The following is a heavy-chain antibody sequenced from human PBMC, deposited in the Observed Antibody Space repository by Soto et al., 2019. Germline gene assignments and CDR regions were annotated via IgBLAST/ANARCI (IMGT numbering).Heavy chain of an antibody. V-gene: IGHV1-24*01. CDR2: FDPEDGET. Sequence: ASVKVSCKVSGYTLTELFMHWVRQAPGKGLEWMGGFDPEDGETIYAQKFQGRVTMTEDTSTDTAYMELSSLRSEDTAVYYCATLDGRGSSWYGPDYYGMDVWGQGTTVTVSS. CDR3: ATLDGRGSSWYGPDYYGMDV. J-gene: IGHJ6*02. D-gene: IGHD6-13*01. CDR1: GYTLTELF.